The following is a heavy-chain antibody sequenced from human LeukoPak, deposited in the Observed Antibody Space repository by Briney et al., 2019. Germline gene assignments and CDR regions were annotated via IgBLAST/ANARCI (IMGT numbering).Heavy chain of an antibody. CDR3: AKNDRRWLQLSYFDY. CDR1: GFTFSSYG. Sequence: GRSLRLSCAASGFTFSSYGMHWVRQAPGKGLEWVAVISYDGSNKYYADSVKGRFTISRDNSKNTLYLQMNSLRAEDTAVYYCAKNDRRWLQLSYFDYWGQGTLVTVSS. D-gene: IGHD5-24*01. J-gene: IGHJ4*02. CDR2: ISYDGSNK. V-gene: IGHV3-30*18.